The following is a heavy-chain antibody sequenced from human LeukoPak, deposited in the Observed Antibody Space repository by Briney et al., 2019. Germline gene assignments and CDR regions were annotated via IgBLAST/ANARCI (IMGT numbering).Heavy chain of an antibody. J-gene: IGHJ4*02. CDR2: IKQDGSEK. CDR3: AREGSLNSYDYGGSWY. CDR1: GFTFSSYS. D-gene: IGHD4-23*01. V-gene: IGHV3-7*01. Sequence: PGGSLRLSCAASGFTFSSYSMNWVRQAPGKGLEWVANIKQDGSEKYYVDSVKGRFTISRDNAKNSLYLQMNSLRAEDTAMYYCAREGSLNSYDYGGSWYWGQGTLVTVSS.